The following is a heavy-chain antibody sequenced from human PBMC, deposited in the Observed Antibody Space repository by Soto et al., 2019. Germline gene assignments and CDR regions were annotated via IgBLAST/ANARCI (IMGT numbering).Heavy chain of an antibody. CDR2: IKSKTDGGTI. Sequence: SVSGFYMNWVRQAPRKGLEWVGRIKSKTDGGTIDYAAPVKGRFTISRDDSKNTVYLQMNSLTTEDTAVYYCTTSGGEKWPPYWGQGTLVTVSS. J-gene: IGHJ4*02. CDR1: SVSGFY. V-gene: IGHV3-15*01. CDR3: TTSGGEKWPPY. D-gene: IGHD3-10*01.